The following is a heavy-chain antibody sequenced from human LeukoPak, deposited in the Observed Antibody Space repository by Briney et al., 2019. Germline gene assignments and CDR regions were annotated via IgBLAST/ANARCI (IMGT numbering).Heavy chain of an antibody. J-gene: IGHJ4*02. Sequence: ASVKVSCKASGHTFTSYGISWVRQAPGQGLEWMGWISAYNGNTNDAQKLQGRVTMTTDTSTSTAYMELRSLRSDDTAVYYCARGARQWLAYYFDYWGQGTLVTVSS. V-gene: IGHV1-18*01. D-gene: IGHD6-19*01. CDR1: GHTFTSYG. CDR3: ARGARQWLAYYFDY. CDR2: ISAYNGNT.